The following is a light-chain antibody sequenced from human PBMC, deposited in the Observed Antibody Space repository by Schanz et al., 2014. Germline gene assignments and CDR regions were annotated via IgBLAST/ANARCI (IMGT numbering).Light chain of an antibody. J-gene: IGKJ1*01. CDR3: QQYNNWPPGT. CDR1: QSVSSS. Sequence: EIVMTQSPATLSVSPGEGVTLSCRASQSVSSSLAWYQQKPGQAPRLLIYSASTRATDIPARFSGSGSGTEFTLTISSLQSEDFAVYYCQQYNNWPPGTFGQGTKVEIK. V-gene: IGKV3-15*01. CDR2: SAS.